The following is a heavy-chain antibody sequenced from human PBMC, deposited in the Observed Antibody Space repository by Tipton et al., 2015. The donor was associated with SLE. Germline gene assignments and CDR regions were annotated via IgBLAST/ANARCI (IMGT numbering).Heavy chain of an antibody. J-gene: IGHJ4*02. CDR1: GGSISSYY. V-gene: IGHV4-59*12. Sequence: TLSLTCTVSGGSISSYYWSWIRQPPGKGLEWIGYIYYSGSTNYNPSLKSRVTISVDTSKNQFSLKLSSVTAADTAVYYCARGGRLRAGDYWGQGTLVTVSS. D-gene: IGHD1-26*01. CDR3: ARGGRLRAGDY. CDR2: IYYSGST.